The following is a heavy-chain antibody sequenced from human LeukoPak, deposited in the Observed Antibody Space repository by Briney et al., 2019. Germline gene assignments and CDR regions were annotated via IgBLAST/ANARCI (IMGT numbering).Heavy chain of an antibody. V-gene: IGHV3-23*01. D-gene: IGHD3-10*01. J-gene: IGHJ4*02. Sequence: GGSLRLPCAASGFTFSSCAMTWVRQAPGKGLEWVSCISGSGDYTYYADSVKGRFTISRGNSKNTVYLQMNNLRVEDTAIYYCAKGAFERFGEPSDYWGQGTLVSVSS. CDR1: GFTFSSCA. CDR3: AKGAFERFGEPSDY. CDR2: ISGSGDYT.